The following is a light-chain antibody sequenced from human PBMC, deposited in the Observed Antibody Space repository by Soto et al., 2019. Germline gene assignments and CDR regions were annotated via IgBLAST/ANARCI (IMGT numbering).Light chain of an antibody. CDR2: EVS. Sequence: QSALTQPASLSGSPGQSITISCTGTISDVGNYKYVSWYQQHPGKAPKLMIYEVSNRPSGVSNRFSGSKSGNTASLTISGLQAEDETDYYCFSYTSSGNYVFGTGTKV. CDR3: FSYTSSGNYV. CDR1: ISDVGNYKY. V-gene: IGLV2-14*01. J-gene: IGLJ1*01.